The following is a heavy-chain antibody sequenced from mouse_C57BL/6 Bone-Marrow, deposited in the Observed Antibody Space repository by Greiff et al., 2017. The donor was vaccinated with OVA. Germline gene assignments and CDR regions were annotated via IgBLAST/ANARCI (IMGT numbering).Heavy chain of an antibody. CDR1: GYSITSGYD. J-gene: IGHJ2*01. D-gene: IGHD1-1*01. CDR2: ISYSGST. CDR3: ARELRFYYFDY. Sequence: EVQLQQSGPGMVKPSQSLSLTCTVTGYSITSGYDWHWIRHFPGNKLEWMGYISYSGSTNYKPSLKSRISITHDTSKNHFFLKLNSVTTEDTATYYCARELRFYYFDYWGQGTTLTVSS. V-gene: IGHV3-1*01.